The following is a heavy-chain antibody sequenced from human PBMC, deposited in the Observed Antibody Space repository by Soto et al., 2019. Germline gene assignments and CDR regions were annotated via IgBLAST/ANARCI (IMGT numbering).Heavy chain of an antibody. CDR1: GFTFSDYY. D-gene: IGHD6-19*01. CDR3: ARDQHSSGWPYYFDY. J-gene: IGHJ4*02. V-gene: IGHV3-11*06. Sequence: GGSLRLSCAASGFTFSDYYMSWIRQAPGKGLEWVSYITSSSTYTNYADSVKGRFTISRDNAKNSLYLQMNSLRAEDTAVYYCARDQHSSGWPYYFDYWGQGTLVTVSS. CDR2: ITSSSTYT.